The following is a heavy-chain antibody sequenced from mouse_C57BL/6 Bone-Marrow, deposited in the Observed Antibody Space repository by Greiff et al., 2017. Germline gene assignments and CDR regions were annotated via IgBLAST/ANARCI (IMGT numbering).Heavy chain of an antibody. CDR2: INPSNGGT. CDR1: GYTLTSYW. CDR3: ARDGYYAMDY. J-gene: IGHJ4*01. Sequence: QVQLQQSGPELVKPGASVKLSCKASGYTLTSYWMYWVKQRPGQGLEWIGNINPSNGGTNYNEKFKSKATLTVDKSSSTAYMQLSSLTSEDSAVYYCARDGYYAMDYWGQGTSVTVSS. D-gene: IGHD2-3*01. V-gene: IGHV1-53*01.